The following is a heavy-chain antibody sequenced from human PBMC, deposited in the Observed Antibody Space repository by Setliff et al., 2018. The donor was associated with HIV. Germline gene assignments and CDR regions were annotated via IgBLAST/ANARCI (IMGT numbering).Heavy chain of an antibody. Sequence: PSETLSLTCAVYGGPSSGYWSWVRQSPGKGLEWIGEISHSGSTNYNLSLKSRAAISADTSKKQFSLKLTSVTAADTGIYYCVASSSWSCRLNYWGQETQVTVSS. CDR1: GGPSSGY. J-gene: IGHJ4*02. V-gene: IGHV4-34*01. CDR2: ISHSGST. D-gene: IGHD6-13*01. CDR3: VASSSWSCRLNY.